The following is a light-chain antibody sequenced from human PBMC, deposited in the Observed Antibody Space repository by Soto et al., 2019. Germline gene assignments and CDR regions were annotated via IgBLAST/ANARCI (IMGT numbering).Light chain of an antibody. V-gene: IGKV3-20*01. CDR3: QQYGSSPWT. CDR1: QSVTSSY. CDR2: VAS. Sequence: EIVLTQSPGTLSLSPGERASLSCRASQSVTSSYLAWYQQKPGQAPRLLIYVASHRATGIPDRFSGSGSGTDFTLTINRLEPEDFAVYYCQQYGSSPWTFGQGTKVEIK. J-gene: IGKJ1*01.